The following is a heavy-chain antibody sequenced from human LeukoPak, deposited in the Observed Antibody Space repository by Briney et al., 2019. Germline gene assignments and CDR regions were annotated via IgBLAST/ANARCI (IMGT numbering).Heavy chain of an antibody. J-gene: IGHJ4*02. D-gene: IGHD2-2*02. Sequence: PVKVSCKASGGTFSSYAISWVRQAPGQGLEWMGGIIPIFGTANYAQKFQGRVTITTDESTSTAYMELSSLRSEDTAVYYCTREGCGDTSCYTNDYWGQGTLVTVSS. CDR1: GGTFSSYA. V-gene: IGHV1-69*05. CDR3: TREGCGDTSCYTNDY. CDR2: IIPIFGTA.